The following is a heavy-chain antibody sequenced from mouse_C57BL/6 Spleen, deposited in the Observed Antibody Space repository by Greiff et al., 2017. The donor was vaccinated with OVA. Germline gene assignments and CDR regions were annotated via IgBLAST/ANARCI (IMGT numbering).Heavy chain of an antibody. J-gene: IGHJ3*01. CDR1: GYTFTSYW. CDR2: IYPGSGST. D-gene: IGHD2-3*01. CDR3: AREAAGDGYYGGFAY. Sequence: QVQLQQPGAELVRPGSSVKLSCKASGYTFTSYWITWVKQRPGQGLEWIGDIYPGSGSTNYNEKFKSKATLTVDTSSSTAYMQLSSLTSEDSAVYYCAREAAGDGYYGGFAYWGQGTLVTVSA. V-gene: IGHV1-55*01.